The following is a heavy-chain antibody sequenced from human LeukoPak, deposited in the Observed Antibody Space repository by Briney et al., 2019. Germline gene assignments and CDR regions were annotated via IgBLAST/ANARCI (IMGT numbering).Heavy chain of an antibody. CDR1: GVTFSGSG. V-gene: IGHV3-73*01. D-gene: IGHD3-22*01. Sequence: SGGSLRLSCAASGVTFSGSGVHWVRQASGKGLEWVGRIRSKANSYATAFPASVKGRFTISRDDSKNTAYLQMNSLKTEDTAVYYCSRYYDSSGYYYAFDYWGQGTLVTVSS. J-gene: IGHJ4*02. CDR2: IRSKANSYAT. CDR3: SRYYDSSGYYYAFDY.